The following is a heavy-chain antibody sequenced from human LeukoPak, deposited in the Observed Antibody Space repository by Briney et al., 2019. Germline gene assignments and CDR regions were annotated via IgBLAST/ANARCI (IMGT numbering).Heavy chain of an antibody. V-gene: IGHV4-34*01. D-gene: IGHD3-10*01. CDR3: ARTPMVRGVPKFDY. J-gene: IGHJ4*02. CDR2: INHSGST. CDR1: GGSFSGYY. Sequence: PSETLSLTCAVYGGSFSGYYWSWIRQPPGKGLELIGEINHSGSTNYNPSLKSRVTISVDTSKNQFSLKLSSVTAADTAVYYCARTPMVRGVPKFDYWGQGTPVTVSS.